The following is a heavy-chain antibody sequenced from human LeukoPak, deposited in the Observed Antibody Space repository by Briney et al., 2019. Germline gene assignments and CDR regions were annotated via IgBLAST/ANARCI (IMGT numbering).Heavy chain of an antibody. Sequence: ASVKVSCKASGGTFGSYAISWVRQAPGQGLEWMGRIIPIFGTANYAQKFQGRVTITTDESTSTAYMELSSLRSEDTAVYYCARTGIRRDSSSWYGFDYWGQGTLVTVSS. CDR3: ARTGIRRDSSSWYGFDY. J-gene: IGHJ4*02. V-gene: IGHV1-69*05. CDR2: IIPIFGTA. CDR1: GGTFGSYA. D-gene: IGHD6-13*01.